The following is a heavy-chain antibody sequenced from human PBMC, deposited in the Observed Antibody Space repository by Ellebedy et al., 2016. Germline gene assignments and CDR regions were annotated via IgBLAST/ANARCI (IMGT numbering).Heavy chain of an antibody. D-gene: IGHD3-3*01. V-gene: IGHV4-39*07. CDR3: ARLVSTGVYGRGYFDS. J-gene: IGHJ4*02. CDR2: VDKCGSP. Sequence: SETLSLTCTISGGSISINTLHRSWIRLPPGKRLEWIGTVDKCGSPSYNPSLKSRLIISSDMSTNQFSLNLSSVTADDTAVYYCARLVSTGVYGRGYFDSWGQGILVIVSS. CDR1: GGSISINTLH.